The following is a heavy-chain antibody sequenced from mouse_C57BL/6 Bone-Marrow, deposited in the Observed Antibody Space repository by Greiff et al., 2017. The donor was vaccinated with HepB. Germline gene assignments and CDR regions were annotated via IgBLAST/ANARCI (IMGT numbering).Heavy chain of an antibody. J-gene: IGHJ3*01. D-gene: IGHD3-1*01. Sequence: EVQLQQSGPELVKPGASVKISCKASGYTFTDYYMNWVKQSHGKSLEWIGDINPNNGGTIYNQKFKGKATLTVDKSSSTAYMELRSLTSEDTAVYYCASTALAYWGQGTLVTVSA. CDR1: GYTFTDYY. CDR2: INPNNGGT. V-gene: IGHV1-26*01. CDR3: ASTALAY.